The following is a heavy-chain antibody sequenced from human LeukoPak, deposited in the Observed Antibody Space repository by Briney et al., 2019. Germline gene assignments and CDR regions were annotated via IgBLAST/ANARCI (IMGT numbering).Heavy chain of an antibody. J-gene: IGHJ5*02. CDR3: AREEAGYSSSSNWFDP. V-gene: IGHV1-2*02. CDR2: INPNSGGT. Sequence: GASVKVSCKASGYTFTGYYMHWLRQAPGQGLEWMGWINPNSGGTNYAQKFQGRVTMTRDTSISTAYMELSRLRSDDTAVYYCAREEAGYSSSSNWFDPWGQGTLVTVSS. D-gene: IGHD6-13*01. CDR1: GYTFTGYY.